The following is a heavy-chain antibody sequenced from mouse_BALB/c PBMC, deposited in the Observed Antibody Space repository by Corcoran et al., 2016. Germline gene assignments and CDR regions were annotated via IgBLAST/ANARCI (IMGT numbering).Heavy chain of an antibody. CDR3: ARRDYDGNWYFDV. CDR1: GYSFTGYY. V-gene: IGHV1S34*01. CDR2: ISCYNGAT. Sequence: LVKRGAAGKIANKASGYSFTGYYMHWVKQSHGKSLEWIGDISCYNGATSYKQKFKGKATFTVDTSSSTAYMQFNSLTSEDSAVYYCARRDYDGNWYFDVWGAGTTVTVSS. J-gene: IGHJ1*01. D-gene: IGHD2-4*01.